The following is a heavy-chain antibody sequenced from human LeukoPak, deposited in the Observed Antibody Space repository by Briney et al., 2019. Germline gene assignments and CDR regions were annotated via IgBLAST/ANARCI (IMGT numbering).Heavy chain of an antibody. Sequence: ASVKVSCKASGYTFTSYAMHWVRQAPGQRLEWMGWINAGNGNTKYSQKFQGRVTITRDTSASTAYMELSSLRSEDTAVYYCARDSRRFPSGSWTLSYFDYWGQGTLVTVSS. CDR1: GYTFTSYA. CDR2: INAGNGNT. D-gene: IGHD3-10*01. CDR3: ARDSRRFPSGSWTLSYFDY. V-gene: IGHV1-3*01. J-gene: IGHJ4*02.